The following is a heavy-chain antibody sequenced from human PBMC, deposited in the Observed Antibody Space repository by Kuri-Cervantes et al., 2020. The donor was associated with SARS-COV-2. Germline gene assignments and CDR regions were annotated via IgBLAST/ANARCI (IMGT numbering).Heavy chain of an antibody. CDR1: GFTFSSYG. V-gene: IGHV3-33*01. J-gene: IGHJ2*01. D-gene: IGHD3-10*01. Sequence: GGSLRLSCAASGFTFSSYGMHWVRQAPGKGLEWVAVIWYDGSNKYYADSVKGRFTISRDNSKNTLYLQMNGLRAEDTAVHYCARGFRAGPGEYFDLWGRGTLVTGSS. CDR3: ARGFRAGPGEYFDL. CDR2: IWYDGSNK.